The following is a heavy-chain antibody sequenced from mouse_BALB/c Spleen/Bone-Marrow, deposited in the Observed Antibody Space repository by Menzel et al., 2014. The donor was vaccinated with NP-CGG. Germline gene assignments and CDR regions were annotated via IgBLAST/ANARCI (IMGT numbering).Heavy chain of an antibody. CDR2: IWAGGST. J-gene: IGHJ2*01. D-gene: IGHD1-1*01. Sequence: VKLMESGPGLVAPSQSLSITCTVSGFSLTSYGVHWVRQPPGKGLEWLGVIWAGGSTNYNSALMTRLSISKDNSKSQVFLKMNSLQTDDTAMYYCARDYYGSSYFDYWGQGTTLTVSS. V-gene: IGHV2-9*02. CDR3: ARDYYGSSYFDY. CDR1: GFSLTSYG.